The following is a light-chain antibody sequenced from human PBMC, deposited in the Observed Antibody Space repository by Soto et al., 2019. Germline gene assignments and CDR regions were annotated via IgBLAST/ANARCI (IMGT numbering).Light chain of an antibody. CDR2: GAS. Sequence: EIVMTQSPATLSVSPGERATLSCRASQSISSNLAWYQQKPGQAPRLLIYGASTRATGIPARFSGSGSGTEFTLTISRLQSEDFVVYYCQHYNNWPMYTFGQGTKLEIK. CDR3: QHYNNWPMYT. CDR1: QSISSN. V-gene: IGKV3-15*01. J-gene: IGKJ2*01.